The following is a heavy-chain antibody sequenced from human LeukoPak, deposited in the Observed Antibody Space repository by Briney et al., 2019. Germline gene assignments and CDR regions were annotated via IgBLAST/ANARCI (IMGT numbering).Heavy chain of an antibody. CDR1: GYRFTSYW. Sequence: GESLKISCKGSGYRFTSYWIGWVRQMPGKGLEWMGIIYPGDSDTRYSPPFQGQVTITADKSISTAYLQWSSLKASDTAIYYSARLKQGGAAAGAYWGQGTLVTVSS. D-gene: IGHD6-13*01. J-gene: IGHJ4*02. V-gene: IGHV5-51*01. CDR2: IYPGDSDT. CDR3: ARLKQGGAAAGAY.